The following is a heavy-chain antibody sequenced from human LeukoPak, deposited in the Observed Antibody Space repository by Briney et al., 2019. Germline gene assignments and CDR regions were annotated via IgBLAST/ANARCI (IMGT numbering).Heavy chain of an antibody. CDR2: INHSGST. CDR3: ASLKWEVHAFDI. CDR1: GGSFSGYY. Sequence: SETLSLTCAVYGGSFSGYYWSWIRQPPGKGLEWIGEINHSGSTNYNPSLKRRVTISVDKSKNQFSLKLSSVTAADTAVYYCASLKWEVHAFDIWGQGTMVTVSS. V-gene: IGHV4-34*01. D-gene: IGHD1-26*01. J-gene: IGHJ3*02.